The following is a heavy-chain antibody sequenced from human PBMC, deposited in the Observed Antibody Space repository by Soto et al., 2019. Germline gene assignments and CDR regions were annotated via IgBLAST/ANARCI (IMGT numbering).Heavy chain of an antibody. Sequence: QVQLVQSGAEVKKPGSSVKVSCKASGGTFSSYAISWVRQAPGQGLEWMGEIIPIFGTANYAQKFHGRVTMTADESTSTAYMELSSLRSEDTAVYYCARDRGPSSGYYPYWFDPWGQGTLVSVSS. V-gene: IGHV1-69*12. CDR2: IIPIFGTA. D-gene: IGHD3-22*01. J-gene: IGHJ5*02. CDR3: ARDRGPSSGYYPYWFDP. CDR1: GGTFSSYA.